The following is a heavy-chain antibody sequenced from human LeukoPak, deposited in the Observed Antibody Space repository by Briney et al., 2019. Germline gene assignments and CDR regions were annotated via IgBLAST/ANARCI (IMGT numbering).Heavy chain of an antibody. CDR3: ARGSYDSSGYNLALYY. J-gene: IGHJ4*02. Sequence: GGSLRLSCAASGFTFSNYWMHWVRQAPGKGLVWVSRINGDGSSTSYADSVKGRFTISRDNAKNTLYLQMNGLRAEDTAVYYCARGSYDSSGYNLALYYWGQGTLVTVSS. D-gene: IGHD3-22*01. CDR2: INGDGSST. CDR1: GFTFSNYW. V-gene: IGHV3-74*01.